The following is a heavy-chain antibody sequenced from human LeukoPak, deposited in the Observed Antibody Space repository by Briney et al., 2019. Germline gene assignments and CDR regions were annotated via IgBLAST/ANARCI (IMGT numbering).Heavy chain of an antibody. CDR1: GYTFTDYY. Sequence: GASVNVSCEASGYTFTDYYMHWVRQAPGQGLEWMGWINPNSGGTNYAQKFQGRVTMTRDTSISTAYMELSRLRSDDTAVYYCAREGPIVGATHLVDYWGQGTLVTVSS. J-gene: IGHJ4*02. D-gene: IGHD1-26*01. CDR2: INPNSGGT. CDR3: AREGPIVGATHLVDY. V-gene: IGHV1-2*02.